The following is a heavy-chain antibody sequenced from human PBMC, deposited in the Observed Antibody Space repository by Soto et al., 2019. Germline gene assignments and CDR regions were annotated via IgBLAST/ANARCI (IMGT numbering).Heavy chain of an antibody. CDR1: GGTFSSYT. J-gene: IGHJ4*02. V-gene: IGHV1-69*02. Sequence: QVQLVQSGAEVKKPGSSVKVSCKASGGTFSSYTISWVRQAPGQGLEWMGRIIPILGIANYAQKFQGRVTITADKSTSTAYMELSSLRSEDTAVYYCARSLGGYDFWNGYSTTSGFDYWGQGTLVTVSS. D-gene: IGHD3-3*01. CDR2: IIPILGIA. CDR3: ARSLGGYDFWNGYSTTSGFDY.